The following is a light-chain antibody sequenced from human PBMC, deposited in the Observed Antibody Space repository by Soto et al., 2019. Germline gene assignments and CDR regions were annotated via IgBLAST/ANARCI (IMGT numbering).Light chain of an antibody. CDR3: QQSYSTPPWT. J-gene: IGKJ1*01. CDR1: QSISXX. Sequence: PXSLSASVGDRVTITCRASQSISXXXNWYQQKPGKAPKLLIYAASSLXXXXXXXXXXXXXXXXXXXXXSSLQPEDFATYYCQQSYSTPPWTFGQGTKVEXK. V-gene: IGKV1-39*01. CDR2: AAS.